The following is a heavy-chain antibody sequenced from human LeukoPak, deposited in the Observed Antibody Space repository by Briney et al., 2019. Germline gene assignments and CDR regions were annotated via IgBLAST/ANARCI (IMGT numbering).Heavy chain of an antibody. CDR1: GFTFSSYA. V-gene: IGHV3-23*01. CDR3: ARGSGSYDY. D-gene: IGHD1-26*01. CDR2: ISGSGGST. J-gene: IGHJ4*02. Sequence: GASLRLSCAASGFTFSSYAISWVRQAPGKGLEWVSVISGSGGSTYYADSVKGRFTISRDNSKNTLYLQMNSLRAEDTAVFYCARGSGSYDYWGQGTLVTVSS.